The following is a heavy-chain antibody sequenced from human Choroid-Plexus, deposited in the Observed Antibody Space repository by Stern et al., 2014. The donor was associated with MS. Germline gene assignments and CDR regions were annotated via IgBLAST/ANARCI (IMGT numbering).Heavy chain of an antibody. CDR2: INPNTGGT. CDR1: GYIFTGYY. V-gene: IGHV1-2*02. Sequence: QVQLVQSGAEVKKTGASVKVSCKTSGYIFTGYYIHWVRQAHGQGLEWMAWINPNTGGTKYAQKFQGRVTMSRDTSISTAYVELSSLTSDDTAVYYCARDQRGITIFGVVTDYYYLGMDVWGQGTTVTVSS. D-gene: IGHD3-3*01. J-gene: IGHJ6*02. CDR3: ARDQRGITIFGVVTDYYYLGMDV.